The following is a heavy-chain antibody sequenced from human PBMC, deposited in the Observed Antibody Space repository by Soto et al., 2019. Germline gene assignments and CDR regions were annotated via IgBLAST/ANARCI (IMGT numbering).Heavy chain of an antibody. CDR3: ARERSPGGNPYFDY. Sequence: QVQLRESGPGLVKPSPPLSLTCTVSGASITSGGHYWSWIRQHPGKALEWIGYIAYSGRTHYNPSLKSRPSISIDRPKHQFARNLTSVTPADTAGYDCARERSPGGNPYFDYWGQGTLVTVSS. CDR1: GASITSGGHY. CDR2: IAYSGRT. J-gene: IGHJ4*02. D-gene: IGHD2-15*01. V-gene: IGHV4-31*03.